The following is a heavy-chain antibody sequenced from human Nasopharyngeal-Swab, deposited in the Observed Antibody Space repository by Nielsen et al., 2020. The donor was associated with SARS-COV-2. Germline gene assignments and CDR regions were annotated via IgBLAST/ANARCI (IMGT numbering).Heavy chain of an antibody. D-gene: IGHD4-17*01. CDR2: ISSSSSYI. J-gene: IGHJ4*02. Sequence: GESLKISCAASGFTFSSYSMNWVRQAPGKGLEWVSSISSSSSYIYYADSVKGRFTISRDNAKNSLYLQMNSLRAEDTAVYYCAKGSGSLTTVTTLNYWGQGTLVTVSS. CDR1: GFTFSSYS. CDR3: AKGSGSLTTVTTLNY. V-gene: IGHV3-21*04.